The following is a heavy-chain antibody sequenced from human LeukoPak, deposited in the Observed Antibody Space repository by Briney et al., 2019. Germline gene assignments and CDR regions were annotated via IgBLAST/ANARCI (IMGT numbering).Heavy chain of an antibody. Sequence: PSETLSLTCSVSGDSINNNYWSWIRQSPGKGLQWIGDIHPTGGTYYNPSLHSRVTISRDTSNNHFSLTMTSVTAADTAVYYCARLRSNSSYINWFDPWGQGALVTVSS. D-gene: IGHD4-11*01. CDR2: IHPTGGT. CDR3: ARLRSNSSYINWFDP. CDR1: GDSINNNY. V-gene: IGHV4-4*09. J-gene: IGHJ5*02.